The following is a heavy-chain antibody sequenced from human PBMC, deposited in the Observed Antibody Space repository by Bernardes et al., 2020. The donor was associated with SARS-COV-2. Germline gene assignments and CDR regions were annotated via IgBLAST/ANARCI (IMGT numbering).Heavy chain of an antibody. CDR3: ARGPDFWSPGYFDY. J-gene: IGHJ4*02. V-gene: IGHV4-59*01. D-gene: IGHD3-3*01. CDR1: GGSISSYY. Sequence: SETLSLTCTVSGGSISSYYWSWIRQPPGKGLEWIGYIYYSGSTNYNPSLKSRVTISVDTSKNQFSLKLSSVTAADTAVYYCARGPDFWSPGYFDYWGQGTLVTVSS. CDR2: IYYSGST.